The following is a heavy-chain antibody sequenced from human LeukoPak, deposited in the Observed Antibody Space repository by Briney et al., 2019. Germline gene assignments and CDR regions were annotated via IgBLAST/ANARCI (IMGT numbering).Heavy chain of an antibody. CDR1: GGSISSYY. V-gene: IGHV4-59*01. D-gene: IGHD4-17*01. CDR2: IYYSGST. Sequence: SETLSLTCTVSGGSISSYYWSWIRQPPGKGLEWIGYIYYSGSTNYNPSLKSRVTISVDTSKNQFSLKLSSVTAADTAVYYCARDYGDYTSYYYYMDVWGKGTTVTVSS. CDR3: ARDYGDYTSYYYYMDV. J-gene: IGHJ6*03.